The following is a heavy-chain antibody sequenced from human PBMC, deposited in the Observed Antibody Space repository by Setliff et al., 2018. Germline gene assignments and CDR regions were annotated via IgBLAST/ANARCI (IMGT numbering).Heavy chain of an antibody. V-gene: IGHV3-73*01. J-gene: IGHJ4*02. CDR2: IRSKADKYAT. D-gene: IGHD1-26*01. CDR3: ATVGAAPDF. CDR1: GFTLSGAE. Sequence: GGSLRLSCAASGFTLSGAEIHWVRQASGKGLEWVGRIRSKADKYATDYGASAKGRFIISRDDSKNTLYLQMNSLRADDTAVYYCATVGAAPDFWGQGTLVTVSS.